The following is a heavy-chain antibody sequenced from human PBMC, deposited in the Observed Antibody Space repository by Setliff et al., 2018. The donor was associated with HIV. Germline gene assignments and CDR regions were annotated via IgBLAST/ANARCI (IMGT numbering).Heavy chain of an antibody. V-gene: IGHV4-61*09. CDR3: ARGGPDYYDYPYFDS. CDR1: GGSINRGNYY. Sequence: SETLSLTCSVSGGSINRGNYYWTWIRQSAGKGLEWIGHIHITGNTDYNPSLKSRVTISLDTARNQFSLKLNSLIAADTAVYFCARGGPDYYDYPYFDSWGQGTLVTVSS. D-gene: IGHD3-22*01. CDR2: IHITGNT. J-gene: IGHJ4*02.